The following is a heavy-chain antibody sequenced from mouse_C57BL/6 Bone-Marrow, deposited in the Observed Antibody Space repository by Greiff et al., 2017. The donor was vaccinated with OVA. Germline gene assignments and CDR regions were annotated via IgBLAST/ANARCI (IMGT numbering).Heavy chain of an antibody. Sequence: EVQLQQSGPELVKPGASVKISCKASGYSFTDYNMNWVKQSNGKSLEWIGVINPNYGTTSYNQKFKGKATLTVDQSSSTAYMQLNSLTSEDSAVYDCARRVGRGYYYAMDYWGQGTSVTVSS. CDR2: INPNYGTT. V-gene: IGHV1-39*01. CDR1: GYSFTDYN. CDR3: ARRVGRGYYYAMDY. D-gene: IGHD4-1*01. J-gene: IGHJ4*01.